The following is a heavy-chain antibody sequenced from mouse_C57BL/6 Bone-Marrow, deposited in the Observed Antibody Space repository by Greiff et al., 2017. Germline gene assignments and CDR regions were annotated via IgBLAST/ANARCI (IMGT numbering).Heavy chain of an antibody. CDR3: AREVGSSSPFDY. CDR1: GFTFSSYG. J-gene: IGHJ2*01. D-gene: IGHD1-1*01. Sequence: EVQGVESGGDLVKPGGSLKLSCAASGFTFSSYGMSWVRQTPDKRLEWVATISSGGSYTYYPDSVKGRFTISRDNAKNTLYLQMSSLKSEDTAMYYCAREVGSSSPFDYWGQGTTLTVSS. V-gene: IGHV5-6*01. CDR2: ISSGGSYT.